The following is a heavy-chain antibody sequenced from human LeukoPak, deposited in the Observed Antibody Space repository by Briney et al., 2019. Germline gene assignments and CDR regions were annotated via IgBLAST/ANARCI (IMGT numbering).Heavy chain of an antibody. CDR1: GYTLTELS. D-gene: IGHD2-2*01. Sequence: ASVKVSCKVSGYTLTELSMHWVRQAPGKGPEWMGGFDPEDGETIYAQKFQGRVTMTEDTSTDTAYMELSSLRSEDTAVYYCAGSSTSTYHYYGMDVWGQGTTVTVSS. CDR3: AGSSTSTYHYYGMDV. V-gene: IGHV1-24*01. CDR2: FDPEDGET. J-gene: IGHJ6*02.